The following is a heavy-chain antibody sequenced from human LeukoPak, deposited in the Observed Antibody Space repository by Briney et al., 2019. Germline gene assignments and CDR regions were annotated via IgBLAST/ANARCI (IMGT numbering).Heavy chain of an antibody. CDR3: ARGSIGPRLSG. D-gene: IGHD6-6*01. V-gene: IGHV4-39*01. CDR2: IYYSGST. Sequence: SETLSLTCTVSGGSISSSSYYWGWIRQPPGKGLEWIGSIYYSGSTYYNPSLKSRVTISVDTSKNQFSLKLSSVTAADTAVYYCARGSIGPRLSGWGQGTLVTVSS. J-gene: IGHJ4*02. CDR1: GGSISSSSYY.